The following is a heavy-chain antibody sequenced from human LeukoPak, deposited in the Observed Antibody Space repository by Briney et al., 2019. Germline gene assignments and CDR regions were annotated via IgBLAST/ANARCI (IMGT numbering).Heavy chain of an antibody. V-gene: IGHV4-59*08. Sequence: PSETLSLTCTVSGGSITSHYWSWIRQPPGKGLEWIGYMFYSGRTNYNPSLKSRVTISVDTSKKEFSLKLTSVTAADTAVYYCARHRLEMATSHDAFDLWGQGTMATVSS. CDR3: ARHRLEMATSHDAFDL. CDR2: MFYSGRT. D-gene: IGHD5-24*01. CDR1: GGSITSHY. J-gene: IGHJ3*01.